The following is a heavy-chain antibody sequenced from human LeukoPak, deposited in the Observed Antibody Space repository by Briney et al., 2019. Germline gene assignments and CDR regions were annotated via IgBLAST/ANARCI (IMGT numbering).Heavy chain of an antibody. J-gene: IGHJ4*02. CDR3: AKVRSRIAAAGTSVYYFDY. V-gene: IGHV3-23*01. Sequence: GGSLRLSYAASGFTFSSYAMSWVRQAPGKGLEWVSAISGSGGSTYYADSVKGRFTISRDNSKNTLYLQMNSLRAEDTAVYYCAKVRSRIAAAGTSVYYFDYWGQGTLVTVSS. CDR2: ISGSGGST. CDR1: GFTFSSYA. D-gene: IGHD6-13*01.